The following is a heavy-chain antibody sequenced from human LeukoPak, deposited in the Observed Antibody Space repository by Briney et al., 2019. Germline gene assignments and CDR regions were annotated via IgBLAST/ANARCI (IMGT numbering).Heavy chain of an antibody. V-gene: IGHV3-48*04. D-gene: IGHD3-10*01. CDR1: AFSLNAYN. CDR3: ARGLWFREFSY. CDR2: ISSSSSTI. J-gene: IGHJ4*02. Sequence: GGSLRLSCAASAFSLNAYNMNWVRQAPGKGLEWVSYISSSSSTIYYADSVKGRFTISRDNAKNSLYLQMNSLRAEDTAVYYWARGLWFREFSYWGQGTLVTVSS.